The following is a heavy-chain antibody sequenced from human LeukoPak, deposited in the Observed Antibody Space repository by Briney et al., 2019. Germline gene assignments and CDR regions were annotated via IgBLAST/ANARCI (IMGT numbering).Heavy chain of an antibody. J-gene: IGHJ5*02. CDR2: VNESGGT. CDR1: IDSFSNYH. V-gene: IGHV4-34*01. CDR3: QVGKNWFDP. Sequence: SETLSLTCAVYIDSFSNYHWNWIRQTPAKGMEWIGEVNESGGTNISPSLRSRVILSVDTSKNQFSLKLIYYCARGQGATVPQVGKNWFDPWGQGTRVTVSS. D-gene: IGHD3-22*01.